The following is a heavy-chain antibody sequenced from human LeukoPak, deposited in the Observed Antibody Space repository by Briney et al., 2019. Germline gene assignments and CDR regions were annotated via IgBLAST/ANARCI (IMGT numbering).Heavy chain of an antibody. CDR1: GFTFSSYG. CDR2: ISYDGSNK. J-gene: IGHJ4*02. CDR3: AKRGVVIRVFLVGFHKEAYYFDS. V-gene: IGHV3-30*18. D-gene: IGHD3-10*01. Sequence: PGGSLRLSCAASGFTFSSYGMHWVRQAPGKGLEWVAVISYDGSNKYYAGSVKGRFTISRDNPKNTLYLQMNSLRAEDTAVYFCAKRGVVIRVFLVGFHKEAYYFDSWGQGALVTVSS.